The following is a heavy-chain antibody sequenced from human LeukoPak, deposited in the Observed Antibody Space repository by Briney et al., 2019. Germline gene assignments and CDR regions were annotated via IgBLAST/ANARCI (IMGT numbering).Heavy chain of an antibody. V-gene: IGHV4-4*07. Sequence: SETLSLTCTVAGGSISDYYWSWVRQPAGKRLEWIGRIYTSSGSTNYNPSLKSRVTMSVDTSKNQFSLKLSSVTAADTAVYFCARSHSGALSYFFDYWGQGTLVTVSS. CDR2: IYTSSGST. CDR3: ARSHSGALSYFFDY. D-gene: IGHD6-25*01. CDR1: GGSISDYY. J-gene: IGHJ4*02.